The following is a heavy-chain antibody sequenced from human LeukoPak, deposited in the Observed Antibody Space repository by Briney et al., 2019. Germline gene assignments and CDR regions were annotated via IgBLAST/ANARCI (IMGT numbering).Heavy chain of an antibody. D-gene: IGHD2-2*01. CDR1: GGSISSYY. CDR2: IYTSGST. Sequence: SETLSLTCTVSGGSISSYYWSWIRQPAGKGLEWIGRIYTSGSTNYNPSLKSRVTISVDTSKNQFSLKLSSVTAADTAVYYCARQYRRLGYCSSTSCLTNWFDPWGQGTLVTVSS. CDR3: ARQYRRLGYCSSTSCLTNWFDP. J-gene: IGHJ5*02. V-gene: IGHV4-4*07.